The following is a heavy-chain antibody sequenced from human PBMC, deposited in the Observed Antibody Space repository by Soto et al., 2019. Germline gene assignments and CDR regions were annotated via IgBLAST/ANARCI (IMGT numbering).Heavy chain of an antibody. CDR3: ARRGAGYNYDY. CDR1: GYSFPGFW. V-gene: IGHV5-51*01. D-gene: IGHD5-12*01. Sequence: GESLKISCGASGYSFPGFWIGWVRQMHGKGLEWLGIIFPGDSDTRYSPSFQGQVTISVDKSISTAYLQWSSLKASDTAMYYCARRGAGYNYDYWGQGTLVTVSS. CDR2: IFPGDSDT. J-gene: IGHJ4*02.